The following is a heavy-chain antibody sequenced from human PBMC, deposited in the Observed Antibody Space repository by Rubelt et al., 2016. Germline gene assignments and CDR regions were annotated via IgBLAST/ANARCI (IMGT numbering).Heavy chain of an antibody. CDR2: INPVVGST. CDR3: ATAPWVFFGGWFDP. V-gene: IGHV1-46*01. D-gene: IGHD3-3*01. CDR1: GYTFTNYY. J-gene: IGHJ5*02. Sequence: QVQLVQSGAEVKKPGASVKVSCKASGYTFTNYYIHWVRLAPGQGLEWIGLINPVVGSTNYALKFQGRVTMAEATSTATAYMELSRLRSEDTAVYYCATAPWVFFGGWFDPWGQGTLVTVSS.